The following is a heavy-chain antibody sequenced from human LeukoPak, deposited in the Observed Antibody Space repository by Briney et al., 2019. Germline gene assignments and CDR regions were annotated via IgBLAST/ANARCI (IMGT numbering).Heavy chain of an antibody. V-gene: IGHV4-4*07. D-gene: IGHD4-17*01. Sequence: SETLSLTCSVSGGSISSYYWSWIRQPAGKGLEWIGRIHSSGSTNYNPSLKSRVTISVDTSKNQFSLKLSSVTAADTAVYYCASLVTTASDYWGQGTLVTVSS. J-gene: IGHJ4*02. CDR1: GGSISSYY. CDR3: ASLVTTASDY. CDR2: IHSSGST.